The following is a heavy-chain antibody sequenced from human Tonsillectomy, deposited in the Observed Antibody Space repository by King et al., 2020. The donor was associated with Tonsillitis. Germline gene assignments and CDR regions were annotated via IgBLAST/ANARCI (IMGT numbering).Heavy chain of an antibody. V-gene: IGHV3-30*04. J-gene: IGHJ3*02. D-gene: IGHD2-2*01. CDR3: ARGPCSSTGCYRDAFDI. CDR1: GFTFSSYA. CDR2: ISYDGSNK. Sequence: QLVQSGGGVVQPGRSLRLSCAASGFTFSSYAMHWVRQAPGKGLEWVAVISYDGSNKYYADSVKGRFTISRDNYKNTLYLQMNSLRAEETAVYYCARGPCSSTGCYRDAFDIWGQGTMVTVSS.